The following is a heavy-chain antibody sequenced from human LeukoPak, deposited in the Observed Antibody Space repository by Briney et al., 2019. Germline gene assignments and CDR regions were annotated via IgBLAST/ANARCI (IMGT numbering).Heavy chain of an antibody. D-gene: IGHD5/OR15-5a*01. Sequence: GGSLRLSCAASGFTFISYGMHWVRQAPGKGLEWVAVISYDGSNKYYADSVKGRFAISRDNSKNTLYLQMNSLRAEDTAVYYCAKGVPPDYWGQGTLVTVSS. CDR3: AKGVPPDY. CDR1: GFTFISYG. J-gene: IGHJ4*02. V-gene: IGHV3-30*18. CDR2: ISYDGSNK.